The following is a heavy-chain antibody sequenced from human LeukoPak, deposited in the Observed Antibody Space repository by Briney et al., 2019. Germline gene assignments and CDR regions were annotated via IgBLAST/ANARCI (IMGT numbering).Heavy chain of an antibody. V-gene: IGHV5-51*01. D-gene: IGHD3-9*01. CDR1: GYSFTSYW. CDR2: IYPGDSDT. J-gene: IGHJ3*02. CDR3: ARGGYDILTGYYTDAFDI. Sequence: GESLQISCQGSGYSFTSYWIGWVRQMPGKGLEWMGIIYPGDSDTRYSPSFQGQVTISADKSISIAYLQWSSLKASDTAMYYCARGGYDILTGYYTDAFDIWGQGTMVTVSS.